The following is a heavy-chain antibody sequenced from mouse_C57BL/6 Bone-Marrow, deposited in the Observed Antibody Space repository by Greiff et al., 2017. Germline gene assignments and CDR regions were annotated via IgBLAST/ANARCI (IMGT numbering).Heavy chain of an antibody. CDR3: ARGGVQFDD. Sequence: QVQLQQSGAELARPGASVKLSCKASGYTFTSYGISWVKQRTGQGLEWIGEIYPRSGNTYYNEKFKGKATLTADKSSSTAYMGHRSLTSEDAAVLFRARGGVQFDDWGQGTLVTVSA. CDR2: IYPRSGNT. CDR1: GYTFTSYG. J-gene: IGHJ3*01. V-gene: IGHV1-81*01.